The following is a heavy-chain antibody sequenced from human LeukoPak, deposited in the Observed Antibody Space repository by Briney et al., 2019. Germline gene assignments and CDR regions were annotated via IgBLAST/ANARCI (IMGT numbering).Heavy chain of an antibody. CDR3: ARGQIVAPVDY. Sequence: PSETLSLTCTVSGGSVSSDRYYWSWIRQPPGKGLEWIAYVYYSGTTNYNPSLKSRVTISVDTSKNQFSPKLSSVTAADTAVYYCARGQIVAPVDYWGQGTQVTVSS. J-gene: IGHJ4*02. D-gene: IGHD3-22*01. CDR1: GGSVSSDRYY. CDR2: VYYSGTT. V-gene: IGHV4-61*01.